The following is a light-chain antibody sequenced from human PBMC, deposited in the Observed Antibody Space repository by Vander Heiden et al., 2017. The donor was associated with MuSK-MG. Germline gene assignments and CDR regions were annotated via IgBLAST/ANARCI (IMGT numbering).Light chain of an antibody. CDR2: DAS. J-gene: IGKJ3*01. V-gene: IGKV1-5*01. Sequence: DIQLTQSPPTQSASVGDRVTITCRASQSISTWLAWYQQKPGKAPKLLIYDASSLESGVPSRFSGSGSGTEFTLTISRVQAEDFASYYCQDDKSYSVTFGHGTKVDIK. CDR3: QDDKSYSVT. CDR1: QSISTW.